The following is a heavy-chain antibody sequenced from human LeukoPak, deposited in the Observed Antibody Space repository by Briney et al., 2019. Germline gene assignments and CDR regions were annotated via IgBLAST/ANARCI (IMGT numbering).Heavy chain of an antibody. Sequence: ASVKVSCKASGYTFTGYYMHWVRQAPGQGLEWMGWINPNSGGANHAQKFQGRVTMTRDTSISTAYMELSRLRSDDTAVYYCARDRPLDADDYYGFYFFDYWGQGTLVTVSS. CDR1: GYTFTGYY. V-gene: IGHV1-2*02. CDR2: INPNSGGA. CDR3: ARDRPLDADDYYGFYFFDY. J-gene: IGHJ4*02. D-gene: IGHD3-10*01.